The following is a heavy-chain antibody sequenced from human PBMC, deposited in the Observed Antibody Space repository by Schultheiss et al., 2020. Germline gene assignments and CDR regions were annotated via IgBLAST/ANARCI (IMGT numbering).Heavy chain of an antibody. V-gene: IGHV4-59*01. CDR1: GGSISSYY. D-gene: IGHD3-16*01. Sequence: SKTLSLTCTVSGGSISSYYWSWIRQPPGKGLEWIGYIYYSGSTNYNPSLKSRVTISVDTSKNQFSLKLSSVTAADTAVYYCARDTGWDGMDVWGQGTTVTVSS. CDR2: IYYSGST. J-gene: IGHJ6*02. CDR3: ARDTGWDGMDV.